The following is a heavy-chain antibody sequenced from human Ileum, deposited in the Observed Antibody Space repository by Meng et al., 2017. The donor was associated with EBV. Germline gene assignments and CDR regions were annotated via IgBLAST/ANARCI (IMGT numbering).Heavy chain of an antibody. CDR2: INNSGST. D-gene: IGHD6-19*01. CDR1: GCLVSSGGNY. V-gene: IGHV4-61*08. J-gene: IGHJ4*02. Sequence: QVKRQASGPGMAKPSETLSLPCSGCGCLVSSGGNYWSCLRKPPGKGLEWIVYINNSGSTNYNPSLKSSVNISVDTSKNKFSLKLSSVTAADTAAYYCARDGYSSGSDWGQGTLVTVSS. CDR3: ARDGYSSGSD.